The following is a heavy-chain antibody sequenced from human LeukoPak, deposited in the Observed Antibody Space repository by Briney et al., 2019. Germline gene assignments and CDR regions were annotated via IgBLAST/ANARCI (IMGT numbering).Heavy chain of an antibody. J-gene: IGHJ6*02. V-gene: IGHV1/OR15-1*01. CDR1: GYIFTDYY. CDR2: INPNSGGT. CDR3: ARVPAIFGVVVYGMDV. D-gene: IGHD3-3*01. Sequence: ASVKVSCKASGYIFTDYYMHWVRQAPGQELGWMGRINPNSGGTNYAQKFQGRVTMTRDTSISTAYTELSSLRSEDTATYYCARVPAIFGVVVYGMDVWGQGTTVTVSS.